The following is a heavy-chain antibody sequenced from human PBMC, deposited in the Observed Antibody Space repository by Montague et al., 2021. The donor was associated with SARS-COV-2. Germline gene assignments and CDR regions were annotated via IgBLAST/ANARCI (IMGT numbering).Heavy chain of an antibody. CDR2: INHSGST. V-gene: IGHV4-34*01. J-gene: IGHJ6*02. CDR1: GGSFSGYY. Sequence: SETLSPTCAVYGGSFSGYYWSWIRQPPGKGLEWIGEINHSGSTNXNPSLKSRVTISVDTSKNQFSLKLSSVTAADTAVYYCARGSWHIVVVTAIRDGYYGMDVWGQGTTVTVSS. CDR3: ARGSWHIVVVTAIRDGYYGMDV. D-gene: IGHD2-21*02.